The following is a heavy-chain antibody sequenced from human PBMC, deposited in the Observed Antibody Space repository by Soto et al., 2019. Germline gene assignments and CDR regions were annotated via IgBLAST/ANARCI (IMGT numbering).Heavy chain of an antibody. CDR1: GFTFTSFA. CDR3: AKGGAYCGGDCTRAY. V-gene: IGHV3-23*01. CDR2: ISATGGST. D-gene: IGHD2-21*02. Sequence: EVQLLESGGGLVQPGGSLRLSCAASGFTFTSFAMAWVRQAPGKGLEWVSGISATGGSTHYADSVKGRFTISRDNSRNKVYLQMNSLRAEDTAVYYCAKGGAYCGGDCTRAYWGQGTLVTVSS. J-gene: IGHJ4*02.